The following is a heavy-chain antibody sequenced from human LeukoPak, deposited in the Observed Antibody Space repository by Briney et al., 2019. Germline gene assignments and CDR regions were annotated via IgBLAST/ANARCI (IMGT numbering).Heavy chain of an antibody. CDR2: IIPIFGTA. J-gene: IGHJ3*02. Sequence: ASVKVSCKASGGTFSSYAISWVRQAPGQGLEWMGGIIPIFGTANCAQKFQGRVTITADESTSTGYMELSSLRFEDTAVYYCAREKSAFDIWGQGTMVTVSS. CDR1: GGTFSSYA. V-gene: IGHV1-69*13. CDR3: AREKSAFDI.